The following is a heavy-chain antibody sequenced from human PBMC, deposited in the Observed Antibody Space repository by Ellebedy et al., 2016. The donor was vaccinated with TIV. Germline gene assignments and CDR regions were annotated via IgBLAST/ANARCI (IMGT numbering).Heavy chain of an antibody. CDR2: ISGDGGST. V-gene: IGHV3-43*02. Sequence: GESLKISCAASGFTFDDYAMHWVRQAPGKGLEWVSLISGDGGSTYYADSVKGRFTISRDNSKNSLYLQMNSLRTEDTALYYCAKVAYGWRYPAEYLQHWGQGTLVTVSS. CDR3: AKVAYGWRYPAEYLQH. D-gene: IGHD2-15*01. CDR1: GFTFDDYA. J-gene: IGHJ1*01.